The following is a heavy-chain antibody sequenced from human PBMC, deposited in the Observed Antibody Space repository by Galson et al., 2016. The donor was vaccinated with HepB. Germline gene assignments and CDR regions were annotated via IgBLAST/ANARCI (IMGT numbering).Heavy chain of an antibody. V-gene: IGHV3-11*01. D-gene: IGHD3-3*01. Sequence: SLRLSCAASGFTFSDYYMSWIRQAPGKGLEWISYVSTSGRIVKYAGSVKGRFTISRDNAKDSLYLEMNSLTAEDTAVYYCAKVATSGTDFSPYDHWGQGTLATVSS. J-gene: IGHJ4*02. CDR3: AKVATSGTDFSPYDH. CDR2: VSTSGRIV. CDR1: GFTFSDYY.